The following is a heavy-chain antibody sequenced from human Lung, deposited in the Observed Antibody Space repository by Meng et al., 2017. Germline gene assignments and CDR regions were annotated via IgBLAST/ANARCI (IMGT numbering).Heavy chain of an antibody. D-gene: IGHD4-11*01. CDR1: GGSFSDYY. V-gene: IGHV4-34*01. CDR2: INHSGST. Sequence: HLHVWGAGLFKPSETLSLTCVVSGGSFSDYYWSWIRQPPGKGLEWIGEINHSGSTNYNPSLESRATISVDTSQNNLSLKLSSVTAADSAVYYCARGPTTMAHDFDYWGQGTLVTVSS. J-gene: IGHJ4*02. CDR3: ARGPTTMAHDFDY.